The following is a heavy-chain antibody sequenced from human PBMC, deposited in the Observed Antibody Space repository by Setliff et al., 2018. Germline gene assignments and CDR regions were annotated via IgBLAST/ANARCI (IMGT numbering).Heavy chain of an antibody. V-gene: IGHV4-61*02. CDR1: GGSISSRSYY. CDR2: ISTSGNT. CDR3: ARDQWVRSPPLYFSYSMDV. Sequence: LSLTCTVSGGSISSRSYYWSWIRQPAGKGLEWIGRISTSGNTNYNPSLKSRVTVSLDTSKNQFSLKLTSMTAADTAVYYCARDQWVRSPPLYFSYSMDVWGQGTTVTVSS. J-gene: IGHJ6*02. D-gene: IGHD5-12*01.